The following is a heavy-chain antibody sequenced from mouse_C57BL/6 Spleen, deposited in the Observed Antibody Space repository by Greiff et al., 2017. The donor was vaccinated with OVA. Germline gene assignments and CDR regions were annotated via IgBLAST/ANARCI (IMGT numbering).Heavy chain of an antibody. D-gene: IGHD2-5*01. V-gene: IGHV1-55*01. J-gene: IGHJ4*01. CDR1: GYTFTSYW. CDR3: ARYYYSNYGAMDY. Sequence: VQLQESGAELVKPGASVKMSCKASGYTFTSYWITWVKQRPGQGLEWIGDIYPGSGSTNYNEKFKSKATLTVDTSSSTAYMQLSSLTSEDSAVYYCARYYYSNYGAMDYWGQGTSVTVSS. CDR2: IYPGSGST.